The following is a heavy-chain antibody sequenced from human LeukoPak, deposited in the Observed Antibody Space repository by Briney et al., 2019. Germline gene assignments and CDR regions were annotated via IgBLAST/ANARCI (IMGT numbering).Heavy chain of an antibody. Sequence: GASVKVSCKASGGTFSSYAISWVRQAPGQGLEWMGGIIPIFGTANYAQKFQGRVTITADKSTSTAYMELSSLRSEDTAVYYCAMCLYLGVSYYFDYWGQGTLVTVSS. CDR2: IIPIFGTA. V-gene: IGHV1-69*06. J-gene: IGHJ4*02. CDR3: AMCLYLGVSYYFDY. D-gene: IGHD5/OR15-5a*01. CDR1: GGTFSSYA.